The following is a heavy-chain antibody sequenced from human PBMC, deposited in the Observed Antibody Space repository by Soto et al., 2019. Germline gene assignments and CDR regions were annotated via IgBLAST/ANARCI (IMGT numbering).Heavy chain of an antibody. D-gene: IGHD6-13*01. V-gene: IGHV4-39*01. CDR1: GGSISSSGYY. J-gene: IGHJ4*02. CDR2: IYYSGST. Sequence: ALEILSLTCTVSGGSISSSGYYWGWIRQPPGKGLEWIGSIYYSGSTYYNPSLKSRVTISVDTSKNQFSLKLSSVTAADTAVYYCARAAAGSFDYWGQGTLVTVS. CDR3: ARAAAGSFDY.